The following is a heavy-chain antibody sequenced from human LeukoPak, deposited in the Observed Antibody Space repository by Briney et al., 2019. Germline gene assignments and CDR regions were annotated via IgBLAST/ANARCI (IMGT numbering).Heavy chain of an antibody. Sequence: SVKVSCKASGGTFSSYAISWVRQAPGQGLEWVGGIIPIFGTANYAQKFQGRVTITADKSTSTAYMELSSLRSEDTAVYYCASLGYIGDYVYYYYMDVWGKGTTVTISS. CDR2: IIPIFGTA. J-gene: IGHJ6*03. V-gene: IGHV1-69*06. D-gene: IGHD4-17*01. CDR3: ASLGYIGDYVYYYYMDV. CDR1: GGTFSSYA.